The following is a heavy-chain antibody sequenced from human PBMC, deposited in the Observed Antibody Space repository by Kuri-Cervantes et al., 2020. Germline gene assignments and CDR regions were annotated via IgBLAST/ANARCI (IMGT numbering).Heavy chain of an antibody. V-gene: IGHV4-61*01. D-gene: IGHD3-10*01. CDR2: IYYSGST. CDR1: GGSVSSGSYY. Sequence: SETLSLTCTVSGGSVSSGSYYWSWIRQPPGKGLEWIGYIYYSGSTNYNPSLKSRVTILVDTSKNQFSLKLSSVTAADTAVYYCARGITFTMVRGVSTPFDPWGQGTLVTVSS. J-gene: IGHJ5*02. CDR3: ARGITFTMVRGVSTPFDP.